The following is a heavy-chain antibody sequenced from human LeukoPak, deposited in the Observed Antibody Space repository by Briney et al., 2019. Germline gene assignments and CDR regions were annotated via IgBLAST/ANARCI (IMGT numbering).Heavy chain of an antibody. D-gene: IGHD2-2*01. V-gene: IGHV3-20*04. Sequence: GGPLRLSCAASGFRFDDYSMNWVRHVPGKGLEWVAGINWDGASTGYGGSMKGRFTISRDNGKNSLYLQMNSLRVEDTAVYYCGRVHCSTNSCYDYYDYYMDVSGKGTTVTVSS. CDR3: GRVHCSTNSCYDYYDYYMDV. CDR1: GFRFDDYS. J-gene: IGHJ6*03. CDR2: INWDGAST.